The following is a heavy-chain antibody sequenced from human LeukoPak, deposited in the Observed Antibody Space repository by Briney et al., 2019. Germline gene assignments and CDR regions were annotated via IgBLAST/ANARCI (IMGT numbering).Heavy chain of an antibody. CDR2: MNSGGTTI. Sequence: PGGSRRLSCAASGFSISGYWMHRVRQAAGEGLVWVSRMNSGGTTINYADSVKGRFTISRDNVDNTLHLQMNSLRVEDTAVYYCIREVQVRASASLGLWGQGTLVTVSS. CDR1: GFSISGYW. V-gene: IGHV3-74*01. CDR3: IREVQVRASASLGL. J-gene: IGHJ4*01. D-gene: IGHD3-16*01.